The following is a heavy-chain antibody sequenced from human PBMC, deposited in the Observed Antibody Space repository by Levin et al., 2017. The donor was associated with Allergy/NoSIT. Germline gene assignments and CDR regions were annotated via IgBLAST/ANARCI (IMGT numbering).Heavy chain of an antibody. CDR2: ISRSDGST. V-gene: IGHV3-23*01. D-gene: IGHD1-26*01. CDR1: GFTFSSYA. Sequence: LSLTCAASGFTFSSYAMSWVRQAPEKGLEWVSSISRSDGSTYYADSVKGRFAISRDNSKNTLSLQMNSLRAEDTAVYYCAKAVGSLDPFDIWGQGTMVTVSS. J-gene: IGHJ3*02. CDR3: AKAVGSLDPFDI.